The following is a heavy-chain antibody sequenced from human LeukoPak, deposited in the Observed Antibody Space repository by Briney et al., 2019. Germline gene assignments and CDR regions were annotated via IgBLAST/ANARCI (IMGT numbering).Heavy chain of an antibody. CDR1: GGSICTYY. V-gene: IGHV4-59*08. CDR3: ARHIGGGIEDMDV. Sequence: KPSETLSLTCTVSGGSICTYYWSWVRQSLGKGLEWIGYIYVTGNRYNPYLQSRVTISVDTSRNQFFLKMSSVTAADTAVYYCARHIGGGIEDMDVWGKGTKVTVSS. D-gene: IGHD3-16*02. J-gene: IGHJ6*03. CDR2: IYVTGN.